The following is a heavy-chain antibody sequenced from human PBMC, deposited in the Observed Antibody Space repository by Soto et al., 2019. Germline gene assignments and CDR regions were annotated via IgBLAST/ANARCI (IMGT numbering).Heavy chain of an antibody. CDR3: AKGHPGGSCYSGLDC. J-gene: IGHJ4*02. D-gene: IGHD2-15*01. Sequence: PGGSLRLSCAASGFTLSTCAMTWVRQAPGKGLEWVLCISGSGDTTYYADSVKGWFTISRDTSKNTVYLQMNSLRVDDTAVYYCAKGHPGGSCYSGLDCWGQGTLVTVSS. V-gene: IGHV3-23*01. CDR1: GFTLSTCA. CDR2: ISGSGDTT.